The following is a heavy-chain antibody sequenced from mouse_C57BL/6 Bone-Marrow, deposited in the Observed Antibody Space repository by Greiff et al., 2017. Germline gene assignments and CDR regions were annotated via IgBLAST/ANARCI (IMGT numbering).Heavy chain of an antibody. D-gene: IGHD4-1*01. CDR1: GFTFSSYA. J-gene: IGHJ3*01. Sequence: DVHLVESGGGLVKPGGSLKLSCAASGFTFSSYAMSWVRQTPEKRLEWVATISDGGSYTYYPDNVKGRFTISRDNAKNNLYLQMSHLKSEDTAMYYCASLGGFAYWVQGTLVTVSA. CDR2: ISDGGSYT. CDR3: ASLGGFAY. V-gene: IGHV5-4*01.